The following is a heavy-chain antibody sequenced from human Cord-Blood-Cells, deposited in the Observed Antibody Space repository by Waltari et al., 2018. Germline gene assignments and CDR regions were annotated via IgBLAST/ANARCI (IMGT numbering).Heavy chain of an antibody. CDR2: INSDGSST. CDR1: GFTFSSYW. Sequence: EVQLVESGGGLVQPGGSLRPSCAASGFTFSSYWMHWVRQVPGKGLVWVSRINSDGSSTSYADSVKGRFTISRDNAKNTLYLQMNSLRAEDTAVYYCARSIAARPDYFDYWGQGTLVTVSS. D-gene: IGHD6-6*01. J-gene: IGHJ4*02. CDR3: ARSIAARPDYFDY. V-gene: IGHV3-74*01.